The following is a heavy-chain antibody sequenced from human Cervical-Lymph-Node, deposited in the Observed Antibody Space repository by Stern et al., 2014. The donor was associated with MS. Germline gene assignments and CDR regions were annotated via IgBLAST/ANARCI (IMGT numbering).Heavy chain of an antibody. CDR2: ISANGNVA. D-gene: IGHD2/OR15-2a*01. CDR3: ARESQNYYGMDV. J-gene: IGHJ6*02. Sequence: EVQLVESGGGLALPGGSLRLTCAASGFNFNIYAMSWVRQAPGKGLEWVSRISANGNVANDADSVKGRFTISRDNSKKTVHLQLSGLRVEDTAIYYCARESQNYYGMDVGGQGTTVTVAS. V-gene: IGHV3-23*04. CDR1: GFNFNIYA.